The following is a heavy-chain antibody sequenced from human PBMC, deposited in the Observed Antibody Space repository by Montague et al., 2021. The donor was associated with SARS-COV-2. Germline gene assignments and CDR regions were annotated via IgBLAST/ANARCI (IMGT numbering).Heavy chain of an antibody. CDR2: INHSGST. D-gene: IGHD3-3*01. CDR3: ARGADYDVWSGFLRYELFGP. V-gene: IGHV4-34*01. CDR1: GGSFSGYY. J-gene: IGHJ5*02. Sequence: SETLSLTCAVSGGSFSGYYCCWIRQSPGKGLEWIGEINHSGSTNHNPYLHRRVTISVDKSKNQFSLTLRVLTVAATAVYYCARGADYDVWSGFLRYELFGPWGQGTPVIVSS.